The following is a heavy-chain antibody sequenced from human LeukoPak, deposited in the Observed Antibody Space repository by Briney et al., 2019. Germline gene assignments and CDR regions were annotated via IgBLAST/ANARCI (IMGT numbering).Heavy chain of an antibody. V-gene: IGHV1-24*01. J-gene: IGHJ4*02. D-gene: IGHD3-22*01. CDR3: ATVEDSSGTSGY. CDR1: GYTLTELS. CDR2: FDPEDGET. Sequence: ASVKVSCKVSGYTLTELSMHWVRQAPGKGLEWMGGFDPEDGETIYAQKFRGRVTMTEDTSTDTAYMELSSLRSEDTAVYYCATVEDSSGTSGYWGQGTLVTVSS.